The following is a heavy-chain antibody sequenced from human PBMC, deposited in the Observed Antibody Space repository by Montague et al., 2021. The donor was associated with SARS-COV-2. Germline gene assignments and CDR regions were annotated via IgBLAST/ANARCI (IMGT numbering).Heavy chain of an antibody. V-gene: IGHV4-59*01. CDR2: IFRSGAT. Sequence: ETLSLTCPVSGDSISDYYWSWIRQPPGMGLEWIGYIFRSGATNYNPPLKSRVIISLDTSKSQFSLRLSSVTAADTAIYYCARTSRGSRYFYGVDVWGQGTTVTVSS. CDR3: ARTSRGSRYFYGVDV. D-gene: IGHD3-10*01. CDR1: GDSISDYY. J-gene: IGHJ6*02.